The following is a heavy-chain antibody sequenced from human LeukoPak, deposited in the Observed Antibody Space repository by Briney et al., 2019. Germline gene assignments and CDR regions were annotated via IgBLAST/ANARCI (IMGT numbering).Heavy chain of an antibody. CDR3: ARDLRRIAAAVEYYFDY. CDR1: GFTFSSYS. J-gene: IGHJ4*02. CDR2: ISYDGSNK. Sequence: GGSLRLSCAASGFTFSSYSINWVRQGPGKGLGGVAVISYDGSNKYYADSVKGRFTISRDNSKNTLYLQMNSLRAEDTAVYYCARDLRRIAAAVEYYFDYWGQGTLVTVSS. D-gene: IGHD6-13*01. V-gene: IGHV3-30*03.